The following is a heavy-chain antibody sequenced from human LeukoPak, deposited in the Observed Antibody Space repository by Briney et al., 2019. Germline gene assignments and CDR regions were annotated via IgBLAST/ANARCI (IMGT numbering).Heavy chain of an antibody. CDR2: IWYDGSNK. Sequence: GGSLRLSCAASGFTLSSYWMHWVRQAPGKGLVGVAVIWYDGSNKYYADSVKGRFTIPRDNSKNTLSLQMNSLRAEDTAVYYCARICRYCSSTGEDYYYYGMDVWGQGTTVTVSS. V-gene: IGHV3-33*08. J-gene: IGHJ6*02. CDR3: ARICRYCSSTGEDYYYYGMDV. CDR1: GFTLSSYW. D-gene: IGHD2-2*01.